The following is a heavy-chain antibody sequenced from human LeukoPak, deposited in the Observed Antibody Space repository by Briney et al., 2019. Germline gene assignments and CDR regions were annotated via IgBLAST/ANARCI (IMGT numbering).Heavy chain of an antibody. CDR2: IYYSGST. D-gene: IGHD2-15*01. Sequence: SETLSLTCTVSGGSISSSSYYWGWTRQPPGKGLEWIGSIYYSGSTYYNPSLKSRVTISVDTSKNQFSLKLSSVTAADTAVYYCASHGGGGFDYWGKGTLVTVSS. CDR3: ASHGGGGFDY. J-gene: IGHJ4*02. V-gene: IGHV4-39*01. CDR1: GGSISSSSYY.